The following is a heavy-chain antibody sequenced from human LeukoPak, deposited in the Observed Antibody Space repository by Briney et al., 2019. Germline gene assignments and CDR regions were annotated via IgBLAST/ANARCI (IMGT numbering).Heavy chain of an antibody. CDR3: ASSRYYYDSSGYFHREFDY. CDR1: GGSFSGYY. D-gene: IGHD3-22*01. Sequence: SETLSLTCAVYGGSFSGYYWSWIRQPPGKGLEWIGEINHSGSINYNPSLKSRVTISVDTSKNQFSLKLSSVTAADTAVYYCASSRYYYDSSGYFHREFDYWGQGTLVTVSS. V-gene: IGHV4-34*01. CDR2: INHSGSI. J-gene: IGHJ4*02.